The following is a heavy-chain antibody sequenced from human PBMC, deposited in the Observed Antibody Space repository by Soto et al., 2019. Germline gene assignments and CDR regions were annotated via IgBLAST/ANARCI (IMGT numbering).Heavy chain of an antibody. J-gene: IGHJ4*02. CDR2: ISSNGGTT. D-gene: IGHD1-7*01. Sequence: EVQLAESGGGMVQPGGSLRLSCVASGFTFSSYDMHWVRQAPGKGLEYVSSISSNGGTTYYGNSVKGRFTISRDNSKHTLYLQMGSLRAEAMAVYYCVRRVSGNYDYWGQGTLVTVSS. CDR3: VRRVSGNYDY. V-gene: IGHV3-64*01. CDR1: GFTFSSYD.